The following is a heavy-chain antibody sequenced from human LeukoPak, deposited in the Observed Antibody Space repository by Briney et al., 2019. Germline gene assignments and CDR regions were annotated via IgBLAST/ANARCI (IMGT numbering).Heavy chain of an antibody. CDR3: ARDQWELLGVYYYYYGMDV. V-gene: IGHV3-7*01. CDR1: GFTFSSYW. Sequence: GGSLRLSCAASGFTFSSYWMSWVRQAPGKGLEWVANIKQDGSEKYYVDSVKGRFTISRDNAKNSLYLQMNSLRAEDTAVYYCARDQWELLGVYYYYYGMDVWGQGTTVTVSS. CDR2: IKQDGSEK. D-gene: IGHD1-26*01. J-gene: IGHJ6*02.